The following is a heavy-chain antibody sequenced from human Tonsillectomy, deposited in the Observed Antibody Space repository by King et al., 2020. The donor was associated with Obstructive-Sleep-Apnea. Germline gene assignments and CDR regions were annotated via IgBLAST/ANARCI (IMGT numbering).Heavy chain of an antibody. Sequence: LQLQESGPGLVKPSETLSLTCTVSGGSISSSSYYWGWIRQPPGKGLEWIGSIYYSGSTYYNPSLKSRVTISVDTSKNQFSLKLSSVTAADTAVYYCARSSTCRSCTNGVCYFDYWGQGTLVTVSS. CDR2: IYYSGST. V-gene: IGHV4-39*07. CDR1: GGSISSSSYY. J-gene: IGHJ4*02. D-gene: IGHD2-8*01. CDR3: ARSSTCRSCTNGVCYFDY.